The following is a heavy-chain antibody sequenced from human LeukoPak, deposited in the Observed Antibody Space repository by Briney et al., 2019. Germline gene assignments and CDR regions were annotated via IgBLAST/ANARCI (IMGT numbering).Heavy chain of an antibody. Sequence: GASVKVSCKASGYTFTSYYMHWVRQAPGQGLEWMGIINPSGGSTSYAQKFQGRVTMTRDTSTSTVYMELSSLRSEDTAVYYCARGGAEVVRGVILTYGMDVWGQGTTVTVSS. D-gene: IGHD3-10*01. CDR1: GYTFTSYY. CDR2: INPSGGST. V-gene: IGHV1-46*01. J-gene: IGHJ6*02. CDR3: ARGGAEVVRGVILTYGMDV.